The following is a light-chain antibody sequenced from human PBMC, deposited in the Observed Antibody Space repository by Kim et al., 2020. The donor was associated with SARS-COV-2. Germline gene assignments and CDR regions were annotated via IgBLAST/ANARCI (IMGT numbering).Light chain of an antibody. CDR3: QQYNTYPLT. J-gene: IGKJ4*01. V-gene: IGKV1-16*01. CDR2: AAS. CDR1: QDISNS. Sequence: DIQMTQSPSSLSASVGDRVTITCRASQDISNSLAWFQQKPGKAPKSLIYAASIFHSGVPSRFSGSGSGTDFTLTITSLQPEDFATYYCQQYNTYPLTFGGGTKVDIK.